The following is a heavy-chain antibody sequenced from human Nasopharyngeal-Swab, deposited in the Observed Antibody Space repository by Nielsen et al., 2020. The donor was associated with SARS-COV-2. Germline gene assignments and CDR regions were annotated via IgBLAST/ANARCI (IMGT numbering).Heavy chain of an antibody. D-gene: IGHD3-3*01. CDR3: ARAPPPYYDHAFFDY. CDR2: IGSYNGKT. CDR1: GYTLTSYG. J-gene: IGHJ4*02. Sequence: ASVKVSCKASGYTLTSYGISWVRQAPGQGLEWMGWIGSYNGKTDNAQKFQGRVTMTTDTSTSTAYMELKSLRSDDTAVYYCARAPPPYYDHAFFDYWGQGTLVTVSS. V-gene: IGHV1-18*01.